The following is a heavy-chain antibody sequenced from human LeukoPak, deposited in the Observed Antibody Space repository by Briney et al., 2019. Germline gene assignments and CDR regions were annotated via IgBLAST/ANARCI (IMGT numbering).Heavy chain of an antibody. CDR3: AREGYYDSSGYYQHAFDI. CDR2: ISSSGSTI. J-gene: IGHJ3*02. Sequence: GGSLRLSCAASGFTFSDYYMSWIRQAPGKGLEWVSYISSSGSTIYYADSVKGRFTISRDNAKNSLYLQMNSLRAEDTAVYYCAREGYYDSSGYYQHAFDIWGQGTMVTISS. CDR1: GFTFSDYY. D-gene: IGHD3-22*01. V-gene: IGHV3-11*01.